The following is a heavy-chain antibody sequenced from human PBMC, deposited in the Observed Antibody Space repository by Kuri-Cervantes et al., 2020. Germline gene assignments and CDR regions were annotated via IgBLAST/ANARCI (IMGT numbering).Heavy chain of an antibody. CDR3: ARDMTTVTTDAFDI. J-gene: IGHJ3*02. D-gene: IGHD4-17*01. Sequence: SLKISCAASGFTFDDYAMHWVRQAPGKGLEWVSGISWNSGSIGYADSVKGRFTISRDNAKNSLYLQMNSLRAEDTAVYYCARDMTTVTTDAFDIWGQGTMVTVSS. CDR2: ISWNSGSI. CDR1: GFTFDDYA. V-gene: IGHV3-9*01.